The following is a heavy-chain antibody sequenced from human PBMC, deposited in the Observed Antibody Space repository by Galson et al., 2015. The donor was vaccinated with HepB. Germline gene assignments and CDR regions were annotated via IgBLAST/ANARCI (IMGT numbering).Heavy chain of an antibody. CDR3: ARRSYDFWSGLTHGDYFDY. CDR1: GYSFTSYW. Sequence: QSGAEVKKPGESLKISCKGSGYSFTSYWIGWVRQMPGKGLEWMGIIYPGDSDTRYSPSFQGQVTISADKSISTAYLQWSSLKASDTAMYYCARRSYDFWSGLTHGDYFDYWGQGTLVTVSS. CDR2: IYPGDSDT. V-gene: IGHV5-51*03. D-gene: IGHD3-3*01. J-gene: IGHJ4*02.